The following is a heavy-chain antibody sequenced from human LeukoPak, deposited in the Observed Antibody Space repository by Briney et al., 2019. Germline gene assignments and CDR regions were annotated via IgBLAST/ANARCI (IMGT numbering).Heavy chain of an antibody. CDR3: AKDLDIVATITGN. J-gene: IGHJ4*02. CDR2: VSGSGGST. CDR1: GFTFSNCA. D-gene: IGHD5-12*01. Sequence: GGSLRLSCAASGFTFSNCAMAWVRQIPGKGLEWVSGVSGSGGSTYYADSVKGRFTISRDNSKNTLYLQMNSLRAEDTAVYYCAKDLDIVATITGNWGQGTLVTVSS. V-gene: IGHV3-23*01.